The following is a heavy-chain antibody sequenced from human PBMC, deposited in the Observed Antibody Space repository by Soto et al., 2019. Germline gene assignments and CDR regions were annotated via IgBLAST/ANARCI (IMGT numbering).Heavy chain of an antibody. CDR3: SRTAGYSSGWYRGVADY. Sequence: QVQLVQSGAEVKKPGASVKVSCKASGYTFTSHYIFWVRQAPGHGLEWMGIINPGVGTTSYAQKFQGRVTMTRDTSTNTVYMEMSRLISEDTATYYCSRTAGYSSGWYRGVADYWGQGTLVTVSS. D-gene: IGHD6-19*01. V-gene: IGHV1-46*03. CDR2: INPGVGTT. J-gene: IGHJ4*02. CDR1: GYTFTSHY.